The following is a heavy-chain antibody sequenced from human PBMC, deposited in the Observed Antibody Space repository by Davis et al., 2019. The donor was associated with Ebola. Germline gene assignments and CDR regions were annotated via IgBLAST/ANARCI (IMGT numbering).Heavy chain of an antibody. V-gene: IGHV4-34*01. CDR3: ARGRSAIVATITGLRKNWFDP. CDR2: INHSGST. CDR1: GGSFSGYY. D-gene: IGHD5-12*01. Sequence: PSETLSLTCAVYGGSFSGYYWSWIRQPPGKGLEWIGEINHSGSTNYNPSLKSRVTISVDTSKNQFSLKLSSVTAADTAVYYCARGRSAIVATITGLRKNWFDPWGQGTLVTVSS. J-gene: IGHJ5*02.